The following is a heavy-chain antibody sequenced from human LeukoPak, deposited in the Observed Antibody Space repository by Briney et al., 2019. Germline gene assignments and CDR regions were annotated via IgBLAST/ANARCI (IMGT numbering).Heavy chain of an antibody. Sequence: SETLSLTCTVSGGSISGYFWTWIRQSPGKGLEWIGYINYIGSTDYNPSLKSRLSISIDTSKNQFSLKLRSVSDAHTAVYYCARVANWGSGWYFDLWGRGTLVTVSS. J-gene: IGHJ2*01. CDR1: GGSISGYF. CDR2: INYIGST. CDR3: ARVANWGSGWYFDL. V-gene: IGHV4-59*13. D-gene: IGHD7-27*01.